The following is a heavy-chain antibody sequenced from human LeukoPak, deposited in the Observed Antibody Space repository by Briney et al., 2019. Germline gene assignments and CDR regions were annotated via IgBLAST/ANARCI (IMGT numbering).Heavy chain of an antibody. J-gene: IGHJ4*02. CDR1: GFTFSSYW. D-gene: IGHD6-13*01. CDR2: INSDGSST. CDR3: ARVRSSWHVFDY. Sequence: GGSLRLSCASSGFTFSSYWMHRVRQAPGKGLVRVSRINSDGSSTRYAHSVKGRFTISRDNAKNTLNMQMNSLRAEDTAVYYCARVRSSWHVFDYWGQGTLVTVSS. V-gene: IGHV3-74*01.